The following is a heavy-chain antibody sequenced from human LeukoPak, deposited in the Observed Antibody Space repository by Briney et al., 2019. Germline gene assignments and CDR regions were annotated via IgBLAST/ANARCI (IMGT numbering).Heavy chain of an antibody. D-gene: IGHD2-2*01. CDR2: VFYSGST. Sequence: PLETLSLTCTVSDASINGHYWSWIRQSPGKGLEWIGYVFYSGSTNYNPSFTSRVTISLDTSKNQVSLRLISVTAADTAVYYCAREIAAAFAIWGQGTLVTVSS. J-gene: IGHJ4*02. CDR3: AREIAAAFAI. V-gene: IGHV4-59*11. CDR1: DASINGHY.